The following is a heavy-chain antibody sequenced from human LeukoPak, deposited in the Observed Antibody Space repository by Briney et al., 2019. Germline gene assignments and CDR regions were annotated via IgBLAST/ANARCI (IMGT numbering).Heavy chain of an antibody. Sequence: GGSLRLSCAASGFTFSSYAMSWVRQAPGKGLEWVSAISGSGGSTYYADSVKGRFTISRDNSKNTLYLQMNSLRAEDTAVYYCKKGAGYEAMVRGVQKYYFDYWGQGTLVTVSS. V-gene: IGHV3-23*01. D-gene: IGHD3-10*01. J-gene: IGHJ4*02. CDR2: ISGSGGST. CDR3: KKGAGYEAMVRGVQKYYFDY. CDR1: GFTFSSYA.